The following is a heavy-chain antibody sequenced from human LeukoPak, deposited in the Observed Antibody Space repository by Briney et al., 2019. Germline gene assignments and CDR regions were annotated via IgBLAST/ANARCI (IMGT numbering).Heavy chain of an antibody. J-gene: IGHJ4*02. CDR2: IYSAGTT. V-gene: IGHV3-53*01. CDR3: ARSVMIDY. D-gene: IGHD2-21*01. Sequence: PGGSLRLSCAASGFTFSSNYINWVRQAPGKGLEWVSIIYSAGTTYYADSVKGRFTISRDNSKNTLYLQMNSLRAEDTAVYYCARSVMIDYWGEGTLVTVSS. CDR1: GFTFSSNY.